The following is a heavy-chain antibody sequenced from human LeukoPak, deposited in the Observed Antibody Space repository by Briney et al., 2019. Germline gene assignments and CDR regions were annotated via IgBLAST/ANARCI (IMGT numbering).Heavy chain of an antibody. CDR1: GYTFTGYY. J-gene: IGHJ3*02. D-gene: IGHD2-2*01. CDR3: ARDIVVVPAAPPAFDI. CDR2: INPNSGGT. Sequence: ASVKVSCKASGYTFTGYYMHWVRQAPGQGLEWMGWINPNSGGTNYAQKFQGRVTMTRDTSISTAYMELSRLRSDDTAVYYCARDIVVVPAAPPAFDIWGQGTVVTVSS. V-gene: IGHV1-2*02.